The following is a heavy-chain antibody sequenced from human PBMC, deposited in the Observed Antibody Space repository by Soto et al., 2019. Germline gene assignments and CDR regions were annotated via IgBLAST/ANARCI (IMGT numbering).Heavy chain of an antibody. CDR2: IYYSGST. D-gene: IGHD3-22*01. CDR3: ARVNAWYDSSGYYPDY. J-gene: IGHJ4*02. V-gene: IGHV4-31*03. CDR1: GGSISSGGYY. Sequence: PSETLSLTCTVSGGSISSGGYYWSWIRQHPGKGLEWIGYIYYSGSTYYNPSLKSRVTISVDTSKNQFSLKLSSVTAADTAVYYCARVNAWYDSSGYYPDYWGQGTLVTVSS.